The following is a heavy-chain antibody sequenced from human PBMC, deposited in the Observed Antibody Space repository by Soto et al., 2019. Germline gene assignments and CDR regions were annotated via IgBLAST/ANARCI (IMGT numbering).Heavy chain of an antibody. J-gene: IGHJ4*02. CDR1: GFTFRTYD. V-gene: IGHV3-33*01. CDR2: IWYDASNK. Sequence: VQLVESGGGVVQPGRSLRLSCAASGFTFRTYDMYWVCQAPGKGLEWVAVIWYDASNKYYADSVKGRFTISRDNSENTLYLQMNSLRAEDTAVYYCARGRVDGGELDLWGQGTLVTVSS. D-gene: IGHD1-26*01. CDR3: ARGRVDGGELDL.